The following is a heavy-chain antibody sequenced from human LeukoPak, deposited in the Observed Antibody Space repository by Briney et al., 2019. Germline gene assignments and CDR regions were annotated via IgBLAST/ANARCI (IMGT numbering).Heavy chain of an antibody. J-gene: IGHJ3*02. CDR2: IYDSGST. CDR1: GYSISSGYY. D-gene: IGHD3-3*01. CDR3: ARGYEFVTIFGVLKPDVAFDI. Sequence: ASETLSLTCTVPGYSISSGYYWGWIRQPPGKGLEWIGTIYDSGSTYYNPSLKSRVTISLDTSKNQFSLKLSSVTAADTAVYYCARGYEFVTIFGVLKPDVAFDIWGQGTMVTVSS. V-gene: IGHV4-38-2*02.